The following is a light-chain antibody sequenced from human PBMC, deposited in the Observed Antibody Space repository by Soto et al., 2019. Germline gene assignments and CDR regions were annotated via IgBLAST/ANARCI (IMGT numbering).Light chain of an antibody. CDR2: DAS. J-gene: IGKJ5*01. CDR1: EGIPNY. V-gene: IGKV1-27*01. CDR3: QRYNTAVMA. Sequence: IQMTQSPSSLSASVGARVTITCRASEGIPNYLAWYQKKPGEAPKLLIYDASILHSGVPSRFSGGGSGTDFTLTISSLQPEDVASYYCQRYNTAVMAFGQGTRLDIK.